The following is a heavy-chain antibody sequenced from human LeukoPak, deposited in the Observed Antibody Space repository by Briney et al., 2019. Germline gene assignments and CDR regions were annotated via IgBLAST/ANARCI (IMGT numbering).Heavy chain of an antibody. D-gene: IGHD5-12*01. CDR1: GDSISSYY. V-gene: IGHV4-59*01. CDR2: IYYSGST. J-gene: IGHJ4*02. Sequence: PSETLSLTCTVSGDSISSYYWSWIRQPPGKGLEWVGYIYYSGSTNYNPSLKSRVTISVDTSKNQFSLKLSSVTAADTAVYYCARSYSGYDLAFFDYWGQGTLVTVSS. CDR3: ARSYSGYDLAFFDY.